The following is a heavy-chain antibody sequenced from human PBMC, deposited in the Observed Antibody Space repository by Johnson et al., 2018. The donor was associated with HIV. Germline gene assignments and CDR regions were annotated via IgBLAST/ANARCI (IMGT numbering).Heavy chain of an antibody. V-gene: IGHV3-66*01. D-gene: IGHD1-7*01. J-gene: IGHJ3*02. CDR3: AREGAWELRPGAFDI. CDR2: IFSVGNT. CDR1: GITVNTNY. Sequence: VQLVESGGGLVQPGGSLRLSCAASGITVNTNYMSWVRRAPGKGLEWVSVIFSVGNTYYADSVKGRFTISRDNSKNTLYLQMNSLRAEDTAVYYCAREGAWELRPGAFDIWGQGTMVTVSS.